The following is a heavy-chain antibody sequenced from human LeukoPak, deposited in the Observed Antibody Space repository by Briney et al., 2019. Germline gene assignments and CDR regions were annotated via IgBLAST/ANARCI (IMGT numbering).Heavy chain of an antibody. CDR2: ISWNSGSI. J-gene: IGHJ3*02. Sequence: GRSLRLSCAASGFTFDDYAMHWVRQAPGKGLEWVSGISWNSGSIGYADSVKGRFTISRDNAKNSLYLQMNSLRAEDTALYYCAKDFRSRMDAFDIWGQGTMVTVSS. V-gene: IGHV3-9*01. D-gene: IGHD3-10*01. CDR1: GFTFDDYA. CDR3: AKDFRSRMDAFDI.